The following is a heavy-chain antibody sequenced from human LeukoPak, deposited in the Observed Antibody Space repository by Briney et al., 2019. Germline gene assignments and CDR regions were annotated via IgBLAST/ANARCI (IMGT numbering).Heavy chain of an antibody. V-gene: IGHV4-34*01. CDR2: INHSGST. CDR3: ARIGRAHGRRYFDY. Sequence: SETLSLTCAVYGGSFSGYYWSWIRQPPGKGLEWIGEINHSGSTNYTPSLKSRVTISVDTSKNQFSLKLSSVTAADTAVYYCARIGRAHGRRYFDYWGQGTLVTVSS. CDR1: GGSFSGYY. J-gene: IGHJ4*02. D-gene: IGHD1-26*01.